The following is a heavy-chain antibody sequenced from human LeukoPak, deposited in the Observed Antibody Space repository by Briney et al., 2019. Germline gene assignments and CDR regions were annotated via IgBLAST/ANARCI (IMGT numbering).Heavy chain of an antibody. Sequence: GASVKVSCKASGYTFTGYYIHWVRQAPGQGLEWMGWINSNSGGTNYAEKFQGRITMTRDTSISTAYMEMSRLRSDDTAVYYCARGSLMVRGSWGPYRVWDYWGQGTLVTVSS. CDR2: INSNSGGT. J-gene: IGHJ4*02. V-gene: IGHV1-2*02. CDR1: GYTFTGYY. D-gene: IGHD3-10*01. CDR3: ARGSLMVRGSWGPYRVWDY.